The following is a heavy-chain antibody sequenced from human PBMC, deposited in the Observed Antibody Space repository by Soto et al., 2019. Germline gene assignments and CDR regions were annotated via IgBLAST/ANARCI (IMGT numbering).Heavy chain of an antibody. V-gene: IGHV1-69*01. D-gene: IGHD6-19*01. CDR3: AKVRYSSPMGYYYGMDV. CDR1: RVAFSKFI. CDR2: IIPIFGTA. J-gene: IGHJ6*02. Sequence: AQLEQSGGEVKKPGSSVKVSCKASRVAFSKFIVTWVRQAPGLGLEWVGGIIPIFGTANYAQKFQSRVTITADESTSTSYMEVNNLRSEYTAVYYCAKVRYSSPMGYYYGMDVWCQGTTVTVSS.